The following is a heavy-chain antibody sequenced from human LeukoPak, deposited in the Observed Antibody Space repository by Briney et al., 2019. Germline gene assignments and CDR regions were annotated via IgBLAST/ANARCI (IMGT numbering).Heavy chain of an antibody. CDR2: IYYSGST. Sequence: SEILSLTCTVSGGSISSYYWSWIRQPPGKGLEWIGYIYYSGSTNYNPSLKSRVTISVDTSKNQFSLKLSSVTAADTAVYYCARHGYYYYYGMDVWGQGTTVTVSS. V-gene: IGHV4-59*08. CDR1: GGSISSYY. CDR3: ARHGYYYYYGMDV. J-gene: IGHJ6*02.